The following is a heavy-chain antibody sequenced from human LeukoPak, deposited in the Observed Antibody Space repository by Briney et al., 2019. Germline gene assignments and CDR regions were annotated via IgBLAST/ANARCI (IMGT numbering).Heavy chain of an antibody. V-gene: IGHV1-46*01. CDR3: ARDRSLYGDYYFDY. CDR1: GYTFTSYY. Sequence: ASVKVSCKASGYTFTSYYIHWVRQAPGQGLEWMGVINPSGGSTNYAQKFQGRVTMTRDTSTSTVYMELSSPRSEDTAVYYCARDRSLYGDYYFDYWGQGTLVTVSS. D-gene: IGHD4-17*01. CDR2: INPSGGST. J-gene: IGHJ4*02.